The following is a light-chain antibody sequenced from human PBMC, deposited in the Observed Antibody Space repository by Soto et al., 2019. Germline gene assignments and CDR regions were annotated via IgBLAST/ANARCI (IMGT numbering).Light chain of an antibody. J-gene: IGKJ1*01. V-gene: IGKV1-5*01. CDR3: QQYNTYPWT. CDR2: DAS. Sequence: DIQVTQSPSTLSASVGDSVTFTCRGSQSISSWLAWYQQKPGKAPKLLLYDASTLQSGVPSRFSGSGSGTDFTLTISRLHPDDFATYYCQQYNTYPWTFGQGTKVEIK. CDR1: QSISSW.